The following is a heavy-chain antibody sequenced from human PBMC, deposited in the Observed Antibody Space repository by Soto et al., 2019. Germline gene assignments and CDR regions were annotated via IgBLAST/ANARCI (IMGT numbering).Heavy chain of an antibody. CDR3: ARVNSGSYYGAFDI. CDR1: GGSIDTYY. J-gene: IGHJ3*02. D-gene: IGHD1-26*01. V-gene: IGHV4-59*12. CDR2: IYYSGST. Sequence: SETLSLTCTVSGGSIDTYYWSWIRQPPGKGLEWVGYIYYSGSTNYNPSLKSRVTISVDKSKNQFSLKLSSVTAADTAVYYCARVNSGSYYGAFDIWGQGTMVTVSS.